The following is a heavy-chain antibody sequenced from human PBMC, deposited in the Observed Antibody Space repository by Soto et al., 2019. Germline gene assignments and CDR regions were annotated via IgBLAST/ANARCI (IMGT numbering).Heavy chain of an antibody. CDR1: GYTFTGYY. V-gene: IGHV1-2*04. CDR3: ARELLGAVDGTAYFQQ. J-gene: IGHJ1*01. Sequence: ASVKVYCTASGYTFTGYYMHWVLQAPGQGLEWMGWINPNSGGTNYAQKFQGWVTMTRDTSISTAYMELSRLRSDDTAVYYCARELLGAVDGTAYFQQWGQGTMLSVSS. CDR2: INPNSGGT. D-gene: IGHD6-19*01.